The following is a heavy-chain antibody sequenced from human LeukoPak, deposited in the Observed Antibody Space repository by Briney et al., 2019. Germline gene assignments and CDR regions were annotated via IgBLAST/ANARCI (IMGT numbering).Heavy chain of an antibody. Sequence: SETLSLTCAVSGGSISSGGYSWSWIRQPPGKGLEWIGYIYHSVSTYYNPSLKSRVTISVDRSKNQFSLKLSSVTAADTAVYYCARDREGVDYWGQGTLVTVSS. J-gene: IGHJ4*02. D-gene: IGHD1-26*01. CDR2: IYHSVST. CDR3: ARDREGVDY. V-gene: IGHV4-30-2*01. CDR1: GGSISSGGYS.